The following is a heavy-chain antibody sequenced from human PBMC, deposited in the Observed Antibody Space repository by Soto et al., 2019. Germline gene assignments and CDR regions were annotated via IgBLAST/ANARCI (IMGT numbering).Heavy chain of an antibody. D-gene: IGHD1-26*01. CDR1: GGTFSSYA. J-gene: IGHJ4*02. V-gene: IGHV1-69*01. CDR3: ARGPDEIVGATTFDY. Sequence: QVQLVQSGAEVKKPGSSVKVSCKASGGTFSSYAISWLRQAPVQGLEWMGGFIPIFGTANYAQKFQGRVTITAYASTGTAYMELSSLRSEDTAVYYCARGPDEIVGATTFDYRGQGTLVTVSS. CDR2: FIPIFGTA.